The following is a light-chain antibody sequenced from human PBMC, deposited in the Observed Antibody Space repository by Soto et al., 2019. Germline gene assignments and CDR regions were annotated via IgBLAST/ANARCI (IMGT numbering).Light chain of an antibody. J-gene: IGKJ1*01. Sequence: EIVLTQSPGTLSLSPGERATLSCRASQSVSSSYLAWYQLKPGQAPRLLIYGASARATGIPARFGGSGSGREFTITISSLEPEDFAVYYCQQYGSSPWTFGQGTKVDIK. V-gene: IGKV3-20*01. CDR3: QQYGSSPWT. CDR1: QSVSSSY. CDR2: GAS.